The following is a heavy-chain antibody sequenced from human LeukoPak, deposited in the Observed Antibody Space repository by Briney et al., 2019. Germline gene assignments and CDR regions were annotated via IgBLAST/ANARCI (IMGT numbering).Heavy chain of an antibody. D-gene: IGHD2/OR15-2a*01. V-gene: IGHV1-2*02. CDR1: GYTFTGYY. Sequence: ASVKVSCKASGYTFTGYYMHWVRQAPGQGLEWMGWINPNSGGTNYAQKFQGRDTMTRDTSISTAYMELSRLRSDDTAVYYCATFDLVRGAFDIWGQGTMVTVSS. CDR2: INPNSGGT. J-gene: IGHJ3*02. CDR3: ATFDLVRGAFDI.